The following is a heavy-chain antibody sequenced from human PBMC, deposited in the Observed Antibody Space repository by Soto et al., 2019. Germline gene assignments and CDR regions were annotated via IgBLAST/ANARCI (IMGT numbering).Heavy chain of an antibody. Sequence: QVQLVESGGGVVQPGRSLRLSCAASGFTFSSYAMHWVRQAPGKGLEWVAVISYDGSNKYYADSVKGRFTISRDNSKNTLYLQMNSLRAEDTAVYYCARVYYYDSPQTSDAFDIWGQGTMVTVSS. J-gene: IGHJ3*02. CDR1: GFTFSSYA. CDR3: ARVYYYDSPQTSDAFDI. V-gene: IGHV3-30-3*01. CDR2: ISYDGSNK. D-gene: IGHD3-22*01.